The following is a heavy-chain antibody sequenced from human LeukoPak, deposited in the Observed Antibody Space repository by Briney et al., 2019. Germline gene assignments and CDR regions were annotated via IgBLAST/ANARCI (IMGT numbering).Heavy chain of an antibody. Sequence: PGGSLRLSCAASGFTFSSYWMHWVRQAPGKGLVWVSYISGDGTRTTYADSVKGRFTISRHNSKNTLYLQMNSLRAEDTAVYYCARVGSGWYDFDYWGQGTLVTVSS. CDR2: ISGDGTRT. V-gene: IGHV3-74*01. CDR3: ARVGSGWYDFDY. CDR1: GFTFSSYW. D-gene: IGHD6-19*01. J-gene: IGHJ4*02.